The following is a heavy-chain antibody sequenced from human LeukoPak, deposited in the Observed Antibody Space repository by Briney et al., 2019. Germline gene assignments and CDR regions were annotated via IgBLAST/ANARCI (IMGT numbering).Heavy chain of an antibody. CDR1: GGSISSSSYY. CDR2: IYYSGST. V-gene: IGHV4-39*01. D-gene: IGHD6-13*01. CDR3: ARHGGIAAAGTCFDY. Sequence: PSETLSLTCTVSGGSISSSSYYWGWIRQPPGKGLEWIGSIYYSGSTYYNPSLKSRVTISVDTSKNQFSLKLSSVIAADTAVYYCARHGGIAAAGTCFDYWGQGTLVTVSS. J-gene: IGHJ4*02.